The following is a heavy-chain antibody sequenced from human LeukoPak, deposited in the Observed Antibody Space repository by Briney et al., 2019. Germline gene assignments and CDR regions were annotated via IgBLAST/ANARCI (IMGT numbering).Heavy chain of an antibody. J-gene: IGHJ4*02. D-gene: IGHD3-10*01. V-gene: IGHV4-59*08. CDR2: IYYSGST. CDR1: GGSISYYY. CDR3: ARGEGFGEPTS. Sequence: SETLSLTCTGSGGSISYYYWSWIRQPPGKGLEWIGYIYYSGSTNYNPSLKSRVTISVDTSKNQFSLKLSSVTAADTAVYYCARGEGFGEPTSWGQGTLVTVSS.